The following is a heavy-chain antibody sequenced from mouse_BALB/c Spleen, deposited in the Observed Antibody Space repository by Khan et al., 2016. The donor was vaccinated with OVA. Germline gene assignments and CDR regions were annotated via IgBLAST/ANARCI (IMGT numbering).Heavy chain of an antibody. Sequence: EVQLQESGAELMKPGASVKLSCTVSGFNIKDTYMHWVKQRPEQGLEWIGRIDTANGNTKYDPKFQGKATMTADTSYNTAYLQVSSLTTEDTAVYYCSYSRRLYAMDYWGQGTSVTVSS. V-gene: IGHV14-3*02. CDR1: GFNIKDTY. CDR3: SYSRRLYAMDY. J-gene: IGHJ4*01. CDR2: IDTANGNT.